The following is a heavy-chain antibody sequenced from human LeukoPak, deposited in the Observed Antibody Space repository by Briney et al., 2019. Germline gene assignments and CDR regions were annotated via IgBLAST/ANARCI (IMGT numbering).Heavy chain of an antibody. CDR3: AREGSRWVDFDY. CDR1: GGSISSSSYY. V-gene: IGHV4-39*07. J-gene: IGHJ4*02. CDR2: IYYSGST. D-gene: IGHD1-26*01. Sequence: SETLSLTCTVSGGSISSSSYYWGWIRQPPGKGLEWIGSIYYSGSTYYNPSLKSRVTISVDTSKNQFSLKLSSVTAADTAVYYCAREGSRWVDFDYWGQGTLVTVSS.